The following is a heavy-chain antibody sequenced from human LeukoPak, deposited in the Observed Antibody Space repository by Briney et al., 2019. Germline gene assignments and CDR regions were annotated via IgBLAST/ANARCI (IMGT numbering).Heavy chain of an antibody. Sequence: GGSLRLSCSASGFPFNTYAIHWVRQAPGRGLEYVAGISSNGDNTDFADSAKGRFTISRDNSKSTLFLQMNSLRAEDTAVYFCTRDSALLGVAFDLWGQGTVVTVSS. CDR3: TRDSALLGVAFDL. J-gene: IGHJ3*01. D-gene: IGHD2-15*01. V-gene: IGHV3-64D*06. CDR1: GFPFNTYA. CDR2: ISSNGDNT.